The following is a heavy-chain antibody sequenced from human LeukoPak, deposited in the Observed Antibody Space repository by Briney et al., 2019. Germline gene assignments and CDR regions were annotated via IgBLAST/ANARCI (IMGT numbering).Heavy chain of an antibody. J-gene: IGHJ5*02. CDR3: AKPRPRDIVVVVAGVAWFDP. Sequence: PGGSLRLSCAASGFTFSSYAMSWVRQAPGKGLEWVSAISGSGGSTYYADSVKGRFTISRDNSKKKLYLQMNSLRAEDTAVYYCAKPRPRDIVVVVAGVAWFDPWGQGTLVTVSS. V-gene: IGHV3-23*01. CDR1: GFTFSSYA. D-gene: IGHD2-15*01. CDR2: ISGSGGST.